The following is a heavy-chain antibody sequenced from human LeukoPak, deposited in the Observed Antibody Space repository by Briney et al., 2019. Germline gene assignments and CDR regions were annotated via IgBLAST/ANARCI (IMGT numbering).Heavy chain of an antibody. Sequence: GGSLRLSCAASGFTFSSYSMNWVRQAPGRGLEWVAVISYDGSNKYYADSVKGRFTISRDNSKNTLYLQMNSLRAEDTAVYYCAREETAMDLYYYYYGMDVWGQGTTVTVSS. V-gene: IGHV3-30*03. J-gene: IGHJ6*02. CDR3: AREETAMDLYYYYYGMDV. CDR2: ISYDGSNK. CDR1: GFTFSSYS. D-gene: IGHD5-18*01.